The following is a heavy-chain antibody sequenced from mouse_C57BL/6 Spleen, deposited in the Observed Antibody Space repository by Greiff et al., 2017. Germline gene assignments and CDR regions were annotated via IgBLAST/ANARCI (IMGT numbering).Heavy chain of an antibody. D-gene: IGHD2-1*01. CDR1: GYTFTSYW. CDR2: IHPNSGST. V-gene: IGHV1-64*01. J-gene: IGHJ3*01. CDR3: TSQGPYGNYDAY. Sequence: VQLQQPGAELVKPGASVKLSCTASGYTFTSYWMHWVKQRPGQGLEWIGKIHPNSGSTNYNEKFKSKATLTVDKSSSTAYMQLSSLTSDDSAVYYCTSQGPYGNYDAYWGQGTLVTVSA.